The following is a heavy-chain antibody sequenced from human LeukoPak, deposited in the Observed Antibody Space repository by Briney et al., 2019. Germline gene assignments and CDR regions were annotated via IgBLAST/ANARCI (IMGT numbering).Heavy chain of an antibody. Sequence: SETLSLTCTVSGGSISSYYWIWIRQPPGKGLEWIGYIYYSGSTNYNPSLKSRVTISVDTSKNQFSLKLSSVTAADTAVYYCASSGYYSYWFDPWGKGTLVTVSS. CDR2: IYYSGST. V-gene: IGHV4-59*01. CDR1: GGSISSYY. D-gene: IGHD3-22*01. J-gene: IGHJ5*02. CDR3: ASSGYYSYWFDP.